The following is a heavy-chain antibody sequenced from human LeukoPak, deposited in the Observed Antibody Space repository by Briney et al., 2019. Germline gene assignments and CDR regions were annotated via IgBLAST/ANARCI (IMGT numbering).Heavy chain of an antibody. D-gene: IGHD4-17*01. CDR3: AKDPLTVTTTYYYMDV. V-gene: IGHV1-8*01. CDR2: MNPNSGNT. Sequence: ASVKVSCKASGYTFTSYDINWVRQATGQGLEWMGWMNPNSGNTGYAQKFQGRVTMTRNTSISTAYMELSSLRAEDTAVYYCAKDPLTVTTTYYYMDVWGKGTTVTVSS. CDR1: GYTFTSYD. J-gene: IGHJ6*03.